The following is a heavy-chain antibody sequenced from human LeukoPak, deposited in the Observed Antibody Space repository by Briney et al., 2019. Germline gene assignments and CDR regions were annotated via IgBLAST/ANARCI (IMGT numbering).Heavy chain of an antibody. V-gene: IGHV1-69*13. J-gene: IGHJ4*02. CDR3: ATDLNTGSGYFPALGY. CDR2: IIPIFGTA. D-gene: IGHD3-3*01. CDR1: GGTFSSYA. Sequence: SVKVSCKASGGTFSSYAISWVRQAPGQGLEWMGGIIPIFGTANYAQKFQGRVTITADESTSTAYMELSSLRSEDTAVYYCATDLNTGSGYFPALGYWGQGTLVTVSS.